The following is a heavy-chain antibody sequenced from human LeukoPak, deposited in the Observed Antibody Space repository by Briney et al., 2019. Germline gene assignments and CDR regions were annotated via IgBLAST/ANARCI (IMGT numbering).Heavy chain of an antibody. V-gene: IGHV3-9*01. J-gene: IGHJ4*02. CDR3: AKVLRIAVAGAFGY. CDR2: ISWNSGSI. CDR1: GFTFDDYA. Sequence: GGSLRLSCAASGFTFDDYAMHWVRQAPGKGLEWVSGISWNSGSIDYADSVKGRFTISRDNAKNSLYLQMNSLRAEDTAVFYCAKVLRIAVAGAFGYWGQGTLVTVSS. D-gene: IGHD6-19*01.